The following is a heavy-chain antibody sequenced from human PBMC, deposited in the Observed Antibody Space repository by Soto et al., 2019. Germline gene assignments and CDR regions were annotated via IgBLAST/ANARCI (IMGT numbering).Heavy chain of an antibody. D-gene: IGHD3-22*01. CDR1: GFTVSSNY. V-gene: IGHV3-66*01. CDR2: IYSGGTT. J-gene: IGHJ4*02. CDR3: AKDLDSDYYDSSGYLAY. Sequence: PGGSLRLSCAASGFTVSSNYMSWVRQAPGKGLEWVSVIYSGGTTYYADSVKGRFTISRDNSKNAVYLQMNSLGAEDTAVYYCAKDLDSDYYDSSGYLAYWGQGTLVTVSS.